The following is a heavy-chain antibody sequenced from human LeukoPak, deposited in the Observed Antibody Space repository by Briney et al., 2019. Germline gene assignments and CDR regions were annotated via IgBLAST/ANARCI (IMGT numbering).Heavy chain of an antibody. D-gene: IGHD3-10*01. J-gene: IGHJ4*02. CDR3: AKDRLWFGESRYYFDY. CDR2: IDYSGGSS. CDR1: GFTLSSYE. Sequence: PGGSLRLSCTVSGFTLSSYEMSWIRQAPGKGLEWVSSIDYSGGSSYYADSVKGRFTISRDNSKNTLYLQMNSLRVEDTAVYYCAKDRLWFGESRYYFDYWGQGILVTVSS. V-gene: IGHV3-23*01.